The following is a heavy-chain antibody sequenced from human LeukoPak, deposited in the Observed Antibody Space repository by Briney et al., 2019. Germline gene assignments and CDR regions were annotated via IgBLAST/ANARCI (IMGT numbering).Heavy chain of an antibody. J-gene: IGHJ5*01. V-gene: IGHV4-39*01. Sequence: ASETLSLTCTVSGGSISSSSYYWGWIRQPPGKGLEWIGSIYYSGSTYYNPSLKSRVTISVDTSKNQFSLKLSSVTAADTAVYYCARLPDPLYSSSWFDYWGQGTLVTVSS. CDR3: ARLPDPLYSSSWFDY. D-gene: IGHD6-13*01. CDR1: GGSISSSSYY. CDR2: IYYSGST.